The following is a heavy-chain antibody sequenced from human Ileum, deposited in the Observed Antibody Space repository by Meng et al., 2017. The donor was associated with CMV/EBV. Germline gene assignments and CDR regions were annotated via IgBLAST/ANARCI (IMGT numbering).Heavy chain of an antibody. V-gene: IGHV4-39*07. CDR1: GGSISSSSYY. CDR2: IYYSGST. J-gene: IGHJ4*02. Sequence: SETLSLTCTVSGGSISSSSYYWGWIRQPPGKGLEWIGSIYYSGSTYYNPSLKSRVTISVDTSKNQFSLKLSSVTAADTAVYYCARVRVAARSRFLENWGQGTLVTVSS. CDR3: ARVRVAARSRFLEN. D-gene: IGHD6-6*01.